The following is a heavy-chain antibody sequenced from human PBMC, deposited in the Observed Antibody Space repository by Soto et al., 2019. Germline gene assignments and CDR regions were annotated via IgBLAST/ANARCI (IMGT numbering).Heavy chain of an antibody. CDR1: GFICSSYE. CDR3: ARGGYDILTGYNGLYYYGMDV. Sequence: QPGGSLRLSCAASGFICSSYEMNWVRQAPGKGLEWVSYISSSGSTIYYADSVKGRFTISRDNAKNSLCLQMNSLRAEDTAVYYCARGGYDILTGYNGLYYYGMDVWGQGTTVTVSS. V-gene: IGHV3-48*03. D-gene: IGHD3-9*01. CDR2: ISSSGSTI. J-gene: IGHJ6*02.